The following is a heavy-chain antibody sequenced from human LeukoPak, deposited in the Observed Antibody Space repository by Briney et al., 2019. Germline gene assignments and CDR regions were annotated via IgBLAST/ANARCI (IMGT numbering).Heavy chain of an antibody. Sequence: ASVKVSCKASGYTFTSYGISWVRQAPGQGLEWMGWISAYNGNTNYAQKLQGRVTMTTDTSTSTAYMELRSLRSDDTAVYSCARVTTIFSRAPKEDNFDYWGQGTLVTVSS. V-gene: IGHV1-18*01. J-gene: IGHJ4*02. CDR1: GYTFTSYG. D-gene: IGHD3-3*01. CDR3: ARVTTIFSRAPKEDNFDY. CDR2: ISAYNGNT.